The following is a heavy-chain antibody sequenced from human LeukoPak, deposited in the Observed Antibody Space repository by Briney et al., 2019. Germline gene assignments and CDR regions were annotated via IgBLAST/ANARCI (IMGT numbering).Heavy chain of an antibody. CDR2: IYPGDSDT. CDR1: GYSFTNYW. J-gene: IGHJ5*02. CDR3: ARHKFQLPYSWFDP. Sequence: GESLKISCKGSGYSFTNYWIGWARQMPGKGLEWMGIIYPGDSDTRYSPSFQGQVTISADKSISTAYLQWGSLKASDTAMYYCARHKFQLPYSWFDPWGQGTLVTVSS. V-gene: IGHV5-51*01. D-gene: IGHD2-2*01.